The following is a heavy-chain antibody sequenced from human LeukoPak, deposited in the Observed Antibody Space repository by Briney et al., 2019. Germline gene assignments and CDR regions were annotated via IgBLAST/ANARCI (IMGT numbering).Heavy chain of an antibody. D-gene: IGHD6-13*01. CDR3: ARAGSSWASGYFFDY. CDR1: GGSISPYY. Sequence: SETLSLTCTVSGGSISPYYWTWIRQPPGKGLEWIGYIYYTGSTNYNPSLMSRVTISLDTSKNQFSLKLSSVTAADTAVYYCARAGSSWASGYFFDYWGQGTLVTVSS. CDR2: IYYTGST. J-gene: IGHJ4*02. V-gene: IGHV4-59*01.